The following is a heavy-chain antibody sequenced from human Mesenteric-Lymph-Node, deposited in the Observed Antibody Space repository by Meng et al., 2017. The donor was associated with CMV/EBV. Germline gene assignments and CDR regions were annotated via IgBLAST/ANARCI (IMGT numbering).Heavy chain of an antibody. Sequence: ASVKVSCKASGYTFTGYYMHWVRQAPGQGLEWIGWINPNSGGTNYAQKFQGRVTMTRDTSISTAYMELSRLRSDDTAVYYCARGYCSSTSCPPDAFDIWGQGTMVTVSS. D-gene: IGHD2-2*01. V-gene: IGHV1-2*02. CDR1: GYTFTGYY. CDR3: ARGYCSSTSCPPDAFDI. J-gene: IGHJ3*02. CDR2: INPNSGGT.